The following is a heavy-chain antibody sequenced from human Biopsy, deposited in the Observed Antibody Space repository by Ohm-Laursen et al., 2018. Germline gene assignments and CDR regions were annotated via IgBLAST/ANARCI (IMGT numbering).Heavy chain of an antibody. CDR1: GYTFSRYW. D-gene: IGHD3-9*01. CDR2: IKEDATLK. V-gene: IGHV3-7*03. CDR3: TKDLIPAGTDV. J-gene: IGHJ6*02. Sequence: SLRLSCTASGYTFSRYWMTWVRQPPGKGLEWVATIKEDATLKWYADSVRGRFTVSRDNSKKSLYLEMNSLRPEDTALYYCTKDLIPAGTDVWGQGTTVTVSS.